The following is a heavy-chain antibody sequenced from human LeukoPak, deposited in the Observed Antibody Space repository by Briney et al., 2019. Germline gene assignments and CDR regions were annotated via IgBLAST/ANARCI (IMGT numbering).Heavy chain of an antibody. CDR2: LFSSGTT. CDR3: VVGSYYSNWFDP. CDR1: GGSFSSGDYS. D-gene: IGHD3-10*01. J-gene: IGHJ5*02. Sequence: PSETLSLTCTVSGGSFSSGDYSWNWIRQPAGQGLEWIGRLFSSGTTNYNPSLKSRVTISGDTSNNQFSLKLSSVTAADTAVYYCVVGSYYSNWFDPWGQGTLVTVSS. V-gene: IGHV4-61*10.